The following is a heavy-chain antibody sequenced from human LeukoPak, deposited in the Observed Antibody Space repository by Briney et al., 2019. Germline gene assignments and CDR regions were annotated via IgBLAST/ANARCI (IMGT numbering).Heavy chain of an antibody. CDR2: ISGSGGST. CDR1: GFTFSSYA. CDR3: ANSLVGATEPPYYFDY. J-gene: IGHJ4*02. Sequence: PGGSLRLSCAASGFTFSSYAMSWVRQAPGKGLEWVSAISGSGGSTYYADSVKGRFTISRDNSKNTLYLQMNSLRAEDTAVYYCANSLVGATEPPYYFDYWGQGTLVTVSS. V-gene: IGHV3-23*01. D-gene: IGHD1-26*01.